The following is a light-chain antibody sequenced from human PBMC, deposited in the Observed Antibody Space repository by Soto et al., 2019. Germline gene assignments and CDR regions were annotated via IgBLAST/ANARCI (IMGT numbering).Light chain of an antibody. V-gene: IGLV3-21*04. J-gene: IGLJ3*02. CDR2: YDR. Sequence: SYELTQPPSVSGAPGKTATIPCGGNNIGSKSVHWYQQKPGQAPVLVIFYDRVRPSGIPERFSGSNSGNTATLTISRVEAGDEADYYCQVWDSSSDHRVFGGGTKLTVL. CDR3: QVWDSSSDHRV. CDR1: NIGSKS.